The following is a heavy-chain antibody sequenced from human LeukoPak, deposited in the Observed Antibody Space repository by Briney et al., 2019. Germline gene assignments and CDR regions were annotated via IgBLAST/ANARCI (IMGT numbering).Heavy chain of an antibody. Sequence: GGSLRLSCAASGFTFSSYGMHWVRQAPGKGLEWVAFIRYDGSNKYYADSVKGRFTIYRDNSKNTLYLQMNSLRAEDTAVYYCAKAADVLLWFGDHIDYWGQGTLVTVSS. J-gene: IGHJ4*02. D-gene: IGHD3-10*01. V-gene: IGHV3-30*02. CDR2: IRYDGSNK. CDR3: AKAADVLLWFGDHIDY. CDR1: GFTFSSYG.